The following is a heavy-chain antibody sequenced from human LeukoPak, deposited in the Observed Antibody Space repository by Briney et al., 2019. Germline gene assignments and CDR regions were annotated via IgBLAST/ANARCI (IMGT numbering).Heavy chain of an antibody. CDR1: GYTFTSYA. V-gene: IGHV1-3*01. CDR2: INAGNGNT. J-gene: IGHJ5*02. Sequence: GASVKVSCKASGYTFTSYAMHWVRQAPGQRLEWMGWINAGNGNTKYSQKFQGRVTITRGTSASTAYMELSSLRSEDTAVYYCARDFSMAINWFDPWGQGTLVTVSS. CDR3: ARDFSMAINWFDP. D-gene: IGHD5-24*01.